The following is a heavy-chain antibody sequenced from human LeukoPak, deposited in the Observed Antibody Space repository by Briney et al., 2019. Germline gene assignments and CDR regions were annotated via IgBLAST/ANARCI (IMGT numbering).Heavy chain of an antibody. CDR1: GFTFSNAW. CDR3: TALSVTTSADAFDI. Sequence: GGSLRLSCAASGFTFSNAWMNWVRQAPGKGLEWVGRIKSKTDGGTTDYAAPVKGRFTISRDDSKNTLYLQMNSLKTEDTAVYYCTALSVTTSADAFDIWGQGTMVTVSS. CDR2: IKSKTDGGTT. V-gene: IGHV3-15*07. D-gene: IGHD4-17*01. J-gene: IGHJ3*02.